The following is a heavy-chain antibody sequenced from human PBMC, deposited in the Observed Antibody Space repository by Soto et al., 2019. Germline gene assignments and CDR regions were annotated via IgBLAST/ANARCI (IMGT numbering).Heavy chain of an antibody. CDR1: SDSMNSGGYY. D-gene: IGHD6-6*01. CDR3: ARRGGSSSGYYSHAMDV. V-gene: IGHV4-31*03. J-gene: IGHJ6*02. CDR2: SYSNGDT. Sequence: PSETLSLTCSVSSDSMNSGGYYWSWIRQHQGKGLEWIGYSYSNGDTYYNPSLKIGVTISVDTSKNQFSLNLTSVTAADTAVYYCARRGGSSSGYYSHAMDVWRQGTTVTVSS.